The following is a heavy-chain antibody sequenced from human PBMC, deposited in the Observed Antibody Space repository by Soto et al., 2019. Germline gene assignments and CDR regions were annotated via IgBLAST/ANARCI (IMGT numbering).Heavy chain of an antibody. J-gene: IGHJ6*02. D-gene: IGHD3-22*01. CDR2: IIPIFGTA. V-gene: IGHV1-69*06. CDR1: GGTFSSYA. CDR3: ARGAKIVVVITGPYYYYGMDV. Sequence: SVKVSCKASGGTFSSYAISWARQAPGQGLEWMGGIIPIFGTANYAQKFQGRVTITADKSTSTAYMELSSLRSEDTAVYYCARGAKIVVVITGPYYYYGMDVWGQGTTVTVSS.